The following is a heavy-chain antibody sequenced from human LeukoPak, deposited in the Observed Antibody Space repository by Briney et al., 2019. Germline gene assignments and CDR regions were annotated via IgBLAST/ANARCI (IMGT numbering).Heavy chain of an antibody. Sequence: ASVKVSCKASGYTFTGYYMHWVRQAPGQGLEWMGWINPNSGGTNYAQKFQGRVTMTRDTSISTAYMELSRLRSDDTAVYYCARVSRRVVPAAIYYWGQGTLVTVSS. CDR2: INPNSGGT. V-gene: IGHV1-2*02. CDR3: ARVSRRVVPAAIYY. J-gene: IGHJ4*02. D-gene: IGHD2-2*01. CDR1: GYTFTGYY.